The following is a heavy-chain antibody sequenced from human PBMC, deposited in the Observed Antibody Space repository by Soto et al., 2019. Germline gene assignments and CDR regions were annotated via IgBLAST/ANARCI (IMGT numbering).Heavy chain of an antibody. CDR3: ATMGTPATGLYYFDY. V-gene: IGHV4-30-4*01. CDR1: GGSIGSGNYY. D-gene: IGHD5-18*01. J-gene: IGHJ4*02. CDR2: ISYSGST. Sequence: SETLSLTCTVAGGSIGSGNYYWSWIRQPPGKGLEWIGFISYSGSTYYSLSLKSRVTISVDTSKNQFSLNLSFVTAADTAVYYCATMGTPATGLYYFDYWGQGTLVTVSS.